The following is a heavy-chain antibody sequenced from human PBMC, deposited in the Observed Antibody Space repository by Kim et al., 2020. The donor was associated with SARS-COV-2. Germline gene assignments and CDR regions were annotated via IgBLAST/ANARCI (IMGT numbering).Heavy chain of an antibody. CDR1: GFTFSSYS. Sequence: GGSLRLSCAASGFTFSSYSMNWVRQAPGKGLEWVSYISSSSSTIYYADSVKGRFTISRDNAKNSLYLQMNSLRDEDTAVYYCARDPSITIFGLYYYYGMGVWGQGTTVTVSS. D-gene: IGHD3-3*01. J-gene: IGHJ6*02. V-gene: IGHV3-48*02. CDR2: ISSSSSTI. CDR3: ARDPSITIFGLYYYYGMGV.